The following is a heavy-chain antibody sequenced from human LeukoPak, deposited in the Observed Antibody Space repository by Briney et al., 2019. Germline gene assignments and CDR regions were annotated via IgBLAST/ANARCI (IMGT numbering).Heavy chain of an antibody. CDR3: AREKRAEWYFDY. D-gene: IGHD3-3*01. V-gene: IGHV4-61*01. CDR1: GGSVSSGSYY. Sequence: PSETLSLTCTVSGGSVSSGSYYLSWVRQPPGKGLEWIGFISYSGSTNYSPSLKSRVTISVDTSKNQFSLNLSSVTAADTAVYYCAREKRAEWYFDYWGQGTLVTVSS. CDR2: ISYSGST. J-gene: IGHJ4*02.